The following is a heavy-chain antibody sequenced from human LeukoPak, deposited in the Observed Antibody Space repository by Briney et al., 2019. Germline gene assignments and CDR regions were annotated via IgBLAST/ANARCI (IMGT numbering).Heavy chain of an antibody. CDR3: ARDGGILWYGGQNYYFDY. Sequence: ASVKVSCKASGYTFTSYGISWVRQAPGQGLEWMGWISAYNGNTNYAQKFQGRVTMTTDTSTSTAYMELRSLRSEDTAVYYCARDGGILWYGGQNYYFDYWGQGTLVTVSS. CDR1: GYTFTSYG. J-gene: IGHJ4*02. CDR2: ISAYNGNT. D-gene: IGHD1-26*01. V-gene: IGHV1-18*01.